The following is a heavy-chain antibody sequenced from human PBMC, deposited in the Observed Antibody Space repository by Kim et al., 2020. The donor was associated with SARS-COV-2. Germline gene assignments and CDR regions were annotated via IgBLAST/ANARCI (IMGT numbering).Heavy chain of an antibody. Sequence: NPSLRIRVTISVDTSKNQFSLKLSSVTAADTAVYYCARSAGDSSGYYYDYWGQGTLVTVSS. J-gene: IGHJ4*02. D-gene: IGHD3-22*01. CDR3: ARSAGDSSGYYYDY. V-gene: IGHV4-59*01.